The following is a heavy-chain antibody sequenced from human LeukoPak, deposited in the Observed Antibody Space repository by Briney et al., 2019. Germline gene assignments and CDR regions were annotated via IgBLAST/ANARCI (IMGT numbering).Heavy chain of an antibody. CDR2: ISAYNGNT. Sequence: GASVKVSCKASGYTFTSYGISWVRQAPGQGLEWMGWISAYNGNTNYAQKLQGRVTMTTDTSTSTAYMELSSLRSEDTAVYYCARVNDILTGYYNGYFNYWGQGTLVTVSS. D-gene: IGHD3-9*01. J-gene: IGHJ4*02. V-gene: IGHV1-18*01. CDR3: ARVNDILTGYYNGYFNY. CDR1: GYTFTSYG.